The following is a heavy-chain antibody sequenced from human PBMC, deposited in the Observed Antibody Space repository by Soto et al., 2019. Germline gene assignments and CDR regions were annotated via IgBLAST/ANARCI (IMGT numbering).Heavy chain of an antibody. D-gene: IGHD3-22*01. Sequence: GGSLRLSCAASGFTFSSYAMSWVRQAPGKGLEWVSAISGSGGSTYYADSVKGRFTISRDNSKNTLYLQMNSLRAEDTAVYYCAKDLITMILVARNAFDIWGQGTLVTVSS. CDR1: GFTFSSYA. J-gene: IGHJ3*02. CDR2: ISGSGGST. CDR3: AKDLITMILVARNAFDI. V-gene: IGHV3-23*01.